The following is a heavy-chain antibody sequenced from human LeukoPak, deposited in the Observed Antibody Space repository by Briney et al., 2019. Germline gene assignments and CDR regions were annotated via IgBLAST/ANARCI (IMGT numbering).Heavy chain of an antibody. CDR3: ARVYANGMDV. CDR1: GGSISSYY. J-gene: IGHJ6*02. V-gene: IGHV4-59*01. CDR2: IYYSGST. Sequence: SETLSLTCTVSGGSISSYYWSWIRQPPGKGLEWIGYIYYSGSTNYNPSLKSRVTISVDTSKNQFSLKLSSVTAADTAVYYCARVYANGMDVWDQGTTVTVSS. D-gene: IGHD5/OR15-5a*01.